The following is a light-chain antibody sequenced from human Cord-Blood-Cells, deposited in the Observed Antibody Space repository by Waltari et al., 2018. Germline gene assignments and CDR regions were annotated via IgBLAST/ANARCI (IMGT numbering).Light chain of an antibody. CDR3: SSYTSSSTLV. Sequence: QSALTQPASVSGSPGQSIPISCPGTSSHVGGYTYVSWSQQHPGKAPNLMIYEVSNRPSGGCNRFSGSKSGNTASLTISGLQAEDEADYYCSSYTSSSTLVFGGGTKLTVL. J-gene: IGLJ2*01. CDR1: SSHVGGYTY. V-gene: IGLV2-14*01. CDR2: EVS.